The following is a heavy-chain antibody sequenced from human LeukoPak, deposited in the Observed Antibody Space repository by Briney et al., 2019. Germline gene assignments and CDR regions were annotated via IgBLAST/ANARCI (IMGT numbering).Heavy chain of an antibody. J-gene: IGHJ4*02. CDR3: TRNLIGGPAALIDF. CDR2: IGSSGRTI. D-gene: IGHD2-2*01. Sequence: GGSLRLSCATSGFSFSTYTMNWVRQAPGKGLEWISYIGSSGRTIHYADSVEGRFTISRDNAKSSLYLQMNSLRDEDTAVYYCTRNLIGGPAALIDFWGQGTLVSVSS. CDR1: GFSFSTYT. V-gene: IGHV3-48*02.